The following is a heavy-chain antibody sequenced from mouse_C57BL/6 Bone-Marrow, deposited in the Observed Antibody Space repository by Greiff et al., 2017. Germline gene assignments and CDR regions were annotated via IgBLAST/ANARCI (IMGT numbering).Heavy chain of an antibody. CDR3: AREGGNWAFAY. D-gene: IGHD4-1*01. CDR2: IDPNSGGT. J-gene: IGHJ3*01. V-gene: IGHV1-72*01. CDR1: GYTFTSYW. Sequence: QVQLQQPGAELVKPGASVKLSCKASGYTFTSYWMHWVKQRPGRGLEWIGRIDPNSGGTKYNEKFKSKATLTVDKPSSTAYVQLSSLTSEDSAVYYCAREGGNWAFAYWGQGTLVTVSA.